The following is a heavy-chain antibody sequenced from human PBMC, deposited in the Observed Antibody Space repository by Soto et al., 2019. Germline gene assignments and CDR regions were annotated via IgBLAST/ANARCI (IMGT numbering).Heavy chain of an antibody. V-gene: IGHV3-23*01. CDR2: ISGSGGGP. CDR1: GFTFSSYA. D-gene: IGHD3-22*01. CDR3: AKRGPIYDSSGYYYFDY. J-gene: IGHJ4*02. Sequence: GGSLRLSCAASGFTFSSYAMSWVRRAPGKGLEWVSAISGSGGGPFYADSVKGRFTISRDNSKNTLYLQMNSLRAEDTAVYYCAKRGPIYDSSGYYYFDYWGQGTLVTVSS.